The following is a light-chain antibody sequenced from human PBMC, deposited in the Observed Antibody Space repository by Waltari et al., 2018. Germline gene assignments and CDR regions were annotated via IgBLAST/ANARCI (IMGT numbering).Light chain of an antibody. CDR2: DAS. CDR3: QQYDNLPLT. J-gene: IGKJ4*01. V-gene: IGKV1-33*01. CDR1: QDISNY. Sequence: IQMTQSPSSLPAFLGARVTITCQPSQDISNYLNWYQQKPGKAPKLLIYDASNLETGVPSRFSGSGSGTDFTFTISSLQPEDIATYYCQQYDNLPLTFGGGTKVEIK.